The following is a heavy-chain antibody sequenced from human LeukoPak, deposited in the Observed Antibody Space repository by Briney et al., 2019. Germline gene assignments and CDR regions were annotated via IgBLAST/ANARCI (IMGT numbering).Heavy chain of an antibody. D-gene: IGHD2-15*01. V-gene: IGHV1-2*02. CDR2: INPNSGGT. CDR1: GYTFTGYY. J-gene: IGHJ4*02. Sequence: GASVKVSCKASGYTFTGYYMHWVRQAPGQGLEWMGWINPNSGGTNYAQKFQGRVTMTRDTSISTAYMELSRLRSDDTAVYYCARAIGVVVVAATHYWGQGTLVTVSS. CDR3: ARAIGVVVVAATHY.